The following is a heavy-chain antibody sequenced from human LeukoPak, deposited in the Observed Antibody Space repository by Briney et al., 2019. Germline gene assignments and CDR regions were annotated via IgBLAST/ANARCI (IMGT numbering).Heavy chain of an antibody. J-gene: IGHJ6*02. CDR2: ISDYP. CDR1: GFSFNTFA. Sequence: PGWSLRLSCVASGFSFNTFALTWVRQAPGKGLEWVSTISDYPHYADSVRGRFTISRDNSRKTVFLQMNSLTPEDAATYYCTKDSQGSYDGFWYGTYGMDVWGQGTTVTVSS. D-gene: IGHD3-16*01. CDR3: TKDSQGSYDGFWYGTYGMDV. V-gene: IGHV3-23*05.